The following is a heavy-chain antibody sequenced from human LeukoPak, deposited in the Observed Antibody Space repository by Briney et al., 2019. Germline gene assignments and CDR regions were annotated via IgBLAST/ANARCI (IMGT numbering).Heavy chain of an antibody. CDR1: GFTFSSYW. CDR3: ARHLSGVTGYTYGRGIDY. CDR2: IKQDGSEK. Sequence: GGSLRLSCAASGFTFSSYWMSWVRQAPGKGLQWAANIKQDGSEKYYVDSVKGRFTISRDNAKKSLYLQMNSLRAENTAVYYCARHLSGVTGYTYGRGIDYWGQGTLVTVSS. J-gene: IGHJ4*02. V-gene: IGHV3-7*01. D-gene: IGHD5-18*01.